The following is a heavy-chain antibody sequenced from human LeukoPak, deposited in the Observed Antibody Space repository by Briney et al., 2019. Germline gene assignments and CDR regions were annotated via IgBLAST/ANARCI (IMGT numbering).Heavy chain of an antibody. J-gene: IGHJ4*02. V-gene: IGHV4-39*07. CDR1: GASISSRSYY. Sequence: PSETLSLTCSVSGASISSRSYYWGWIRQPPGKGLEWIGSINYSGTTYYNPSLKSRVTISIDTSKNQFSLKLSSVTAADTAVYYCASMKGYYDSPETDYWGQGTLVTVSS. CDR2: INYSGTT. D-gene: IGHD3-22*01. CDR3: ASMKGYYDSPETDY.